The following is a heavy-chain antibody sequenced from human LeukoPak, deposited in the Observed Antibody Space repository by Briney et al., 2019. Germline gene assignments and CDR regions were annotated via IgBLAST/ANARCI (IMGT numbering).Heavy chain of an antibody. CDR3: ARYDSSGYAAVGAFDI. CDR2: YYSGSN. D-gene: IGHD3-22*01. V-gene: IGHV4-59*01. Sequence: YYSGSNNYTTSLKSRVTISVDTSKNQFSLKLSSVTAADTAVYYCARYDSSGYAAVGAFDIWGQGAMVTVSS. J-gene: IGHJ3*02.